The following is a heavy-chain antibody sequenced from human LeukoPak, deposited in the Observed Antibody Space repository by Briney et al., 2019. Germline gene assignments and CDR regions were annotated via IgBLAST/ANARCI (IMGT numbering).Heavy chain of an antibody. CDR3: ARVTSGYGSAISWGMDV. Sequence: GGSLRLSCAASGFTFSSYWMHWVRQAPGKGLVWVSRIHSDGSSTSYADSVKGRFTISRDNAKNTLYLQMSCLRGEVTAVYCCARVTSGYGSAISWGMDVWGQGTTVTVSS. CDR1: GFTFSSYW. V-gene: IGHV3-74*01. CDR2: IHSDGSST. D-gene: IGHD5-12*01. J-gene: IGHJ6*02.